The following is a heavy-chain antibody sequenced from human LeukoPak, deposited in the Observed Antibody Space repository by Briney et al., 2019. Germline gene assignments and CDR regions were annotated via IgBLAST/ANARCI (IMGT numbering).Heavy chain of an antibody. D-gene: IGHD3-22*01. CDR2: ISSSSSYI. J-gene: IGHJ4*02. CDR3: ANLHYYYDSSGYLSPEAFGY. CDR1: GFTFSSYS. V-gene: IGHV3-21*01. Sequence: GGSLRLSCAASGFTFSSYSMNWVRQAPGKGLEWVSSISSSSSYIYYAGSVKGRFTISRDNAKNSLYLQMNSLRAEDTAVYYCANLHYYYDSSGYLSPEAFGYWGQGTLVTVSS.